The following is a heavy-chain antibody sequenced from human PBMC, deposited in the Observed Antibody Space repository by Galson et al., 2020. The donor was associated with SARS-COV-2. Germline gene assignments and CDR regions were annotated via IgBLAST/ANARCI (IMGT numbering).Heavy chain of an antibody. CDR3: ARDGQTSSGWAFDY. CDR1: GFTFSSHA. Sequence: GASLRLSCAASGFTFSSHAMHWVRQAPGKGLEWVAQIFFDGSDKYYGDSVKGRFTISRDSSKNTVYLQMNNLRADDTAVYYCARDGQTSSGWAFDYWGQGTLVTVSS. V-gene: IGHV3-33*01. D-gene: IGHD6-19*01. J-gene: IGHJ4*02. CDR2: IFFDGSDK.